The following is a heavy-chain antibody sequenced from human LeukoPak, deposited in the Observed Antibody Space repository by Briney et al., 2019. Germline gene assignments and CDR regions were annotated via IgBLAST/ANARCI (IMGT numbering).Heavy chain of an antibody. CDR3: ARDLGALAAAGTGASVY. D-gene: IGHD6-13*01. CDR1: GYTFTSYG. V-gene: IGHV1-18*01. Sequence: GASVKVSCKASGYTFTSYGISGVRQAPGQGLEWMGWISAYKGNTNYAQKLQGRVTMTTDTSTRTAYRELRSLRSDATAVYYCARDLGALAAAGTGASVYWGQGTLVTVSS. CDR2: ISAYKGNT. J-gene: IGHJ4*02.